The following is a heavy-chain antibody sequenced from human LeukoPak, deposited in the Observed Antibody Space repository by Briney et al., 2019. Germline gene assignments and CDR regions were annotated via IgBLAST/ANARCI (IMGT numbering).Heavy chain of an antibody. CDR2: INPSGGST. CDR1: GGTFSSYA. D-gene: IGHD2-2*01. Sequence: VASVKVSCKASGGTFSSYAISWVRQAPGQGLEWMGIINPSGGSTSYAQKFQGRVTMTRDMSTSTVYMELSSLRSEDTAVYYCARDLVPAATWFDPWGQGTLVTVSS. CDR3: ARDLVPAATWFDP. J-gene: IGHJ5*02. V-gene: IGHV1-46*01.